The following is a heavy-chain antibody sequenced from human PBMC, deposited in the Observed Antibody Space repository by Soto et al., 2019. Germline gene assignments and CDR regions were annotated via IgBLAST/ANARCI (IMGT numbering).Heavy chain of an antibody. CDR2: VYHVGST. J-gene: IGHJ5*02. V-gene: IGHV4-30-2*01. Sequence: PSETLSLTCDVSCGAIDSGGYSWSWIRQPPGKGLEWIGYVYHVGSTHYNPSLKSRVSISLDRSKNQISLRLTSVTPADTAVYYCARDFGDFGGGYWFDPWGQGTLVTVSS. CDR1: CGAIDSGGYS. CDR3: ARDFGDFGGGYWFDP. D-gene: IGHD4-17*01.